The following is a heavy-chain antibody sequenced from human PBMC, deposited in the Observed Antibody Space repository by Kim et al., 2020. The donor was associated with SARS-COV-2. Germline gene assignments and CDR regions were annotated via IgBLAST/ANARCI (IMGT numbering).Heavy chain of an antibody. CDR2: SNHRGDT. CDR1: GGPFNGYY. CDR3: ARGAFPRGSSGLDS. J-gene: IGHJ4*02. V-gene: IGHV4-34*01. D-gene: IGHD6-19*01. Sequence: SETLSLTCAVYGGPFNGYYWTWIRQSPGKGLEWIGESNHRGDTSYNPSLGSRVTISVDTSKDQFSLRLRSLTAADTAVYYCARGAFPRGSSGLDSWGQGTLITVSS.